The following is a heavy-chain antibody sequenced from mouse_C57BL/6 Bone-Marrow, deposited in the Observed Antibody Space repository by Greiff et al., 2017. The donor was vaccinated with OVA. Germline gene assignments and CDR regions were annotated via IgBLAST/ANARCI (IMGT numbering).Heavy chain of an antibody. CDR3: ARDPALPAWFAY. CDR2: ISDGGSYT. CDR1: GFTFSSYA. D-gene: IGHD2-12*01. V-gene: IGHV5-4*01. Sequence: EVKVVESGGGLVKPGGSLKLSCAASGFTFSSYAMSWVRQTPEKRLEWVATISDGGSYTYYPDNVKGRFTISRDNAKNNLYLQMSHLKSEDTAMYYCARDPALPAWFAYWGQGTLVTVSA. J-gene: IGHJ3*01.